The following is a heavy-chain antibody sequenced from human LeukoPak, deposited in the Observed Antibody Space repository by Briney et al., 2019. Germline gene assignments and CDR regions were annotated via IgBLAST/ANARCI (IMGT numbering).Heavy chain of an antibody. CDR1: GGSISSGDYY. Sequence: NTSETLSLTCTVSGGSISSGDYYWSWIRQPPGKGLEWIGYIYYSGSTNYNPSLKSRVTISVDTSKNQFSLKLSSVTAADTAVYYCARGIVGATPYYFDYWGQGTLVTVSS. CDR2: IYYSGST. CDR3: ARGIVGATPYYFDY. J-gene: IGHJ4*02. V-gene: IGHV4-30-4*01. D-gene: IGHD1-26*01.